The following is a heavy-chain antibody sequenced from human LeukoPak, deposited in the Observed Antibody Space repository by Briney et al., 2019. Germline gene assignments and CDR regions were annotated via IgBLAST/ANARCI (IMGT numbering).Heavy chain of an antibody. CDR1: GYTFTGYY. V-gene: IGHV1-2*02. Sequence: GASVKVSCKASGYTFTGYYMHWVRQAPGQGLEWMGWINPNSGGTNYAQKFQGRVTMTRDTSISTAYMELSSLRSEDTAVYYCARAVAAAGYAYLGYWGQGTLVTVSS. J-gene: IGHJ4*02. D-gene: IGHD6-13*01. CDR3: ARAVAAAGYAYLGY. CDR2: INPNSGGT.